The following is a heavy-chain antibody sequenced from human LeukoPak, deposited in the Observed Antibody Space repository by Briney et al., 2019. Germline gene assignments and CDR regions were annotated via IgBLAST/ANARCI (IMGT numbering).Heavy chain of an antibody. J-gene: IGHJ4*02. Sequence: GRSLRLSCAASGFTFSSYGMHWVRQAPGKGLEWVAVIWYDGSNKYYADSVKGRFTISRDNSKNMLYLQMNSLRAEDTAVYYCASSGYQSLQFDYWGQGTLVTVSS. V-gene: IGHV3-33*01. CDR2: IWYDGSNK. CDR3: ASSGYQSLQFDY. CDR1: GFTFSSYG. D-gene: IGHD2-2*01.